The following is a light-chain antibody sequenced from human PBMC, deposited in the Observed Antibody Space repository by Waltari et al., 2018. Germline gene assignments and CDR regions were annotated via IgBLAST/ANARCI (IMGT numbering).Light chain of an antibody. V-gene: IGLV2-11*01. J-gene: IGLJ3*02. CDR3: YSYADSYTWV. CDR1: SSDVGGYNY. Sequence: QSALTQPRSVSGSPGQSVTISCSGTSSDVGGYNYVSWYRQHPGKAPKFIIYEVNKRPSGVPDRFSGSKSGNTASLTISGLQDEDEADYYCYSYADSYTWVFGGGTKLTVL. CDR2: EVN.